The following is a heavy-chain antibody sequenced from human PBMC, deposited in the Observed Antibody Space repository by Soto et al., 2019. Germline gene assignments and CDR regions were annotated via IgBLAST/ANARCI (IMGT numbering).Heavy chain of an antibody. Sequence: SETLSLTCSVSGGSITSVDHYWSWIRQPPGKGLEWIGYIYYSGSTYYNPSLKSRVTISIDTSRNQFSLKLRSVTAADTAVYYCARSPYSSSSLDWFDPWGQGMLVAVSS. CDR2: IYYSGST. CDR1: GGSITSVDHY. CDR3: ARSPYSSSSLDWFDP. D-gene: IGHD6-6*01. J-gene: IGHJ5*02. V-gene: IGHV4-30-4*01.